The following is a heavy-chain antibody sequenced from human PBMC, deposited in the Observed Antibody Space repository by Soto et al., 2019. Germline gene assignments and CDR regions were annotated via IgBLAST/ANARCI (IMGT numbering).Heavy chain of an antibody. J-gene: IGHJ4*02. CDR3: ATESGSTYGYFDH. Sequence: SETLSLTCTVSGGSVTSDEDYWTWIRQSPGKGLEWIGYISNSGSTGYNPSLKTRLSMSVDRSKNQFTLRLTSMTAADTAVYFCATESGSTYGYFDHWGQGTQVTVSS. V-gene: IGHV4-30-4*01. CDR1: GGSVTSDEDY. D-gene: IGHD5-18*01. CDR2: ISNSGST.